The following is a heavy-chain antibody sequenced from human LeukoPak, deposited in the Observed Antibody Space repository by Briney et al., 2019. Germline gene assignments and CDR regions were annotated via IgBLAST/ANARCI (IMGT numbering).Heavy chain of an antibody. V-gene: IGHV4-34*01. CDR2: INHSGST. CDR1: GGSFSGYY. J-gene: IGHJ3*02. Sequence: SETLSLTCAVYGGSFSGYYWSWIRQPPGKGLEWIGEINHSGSTNYNPSLKSRVTISVDTSKNQFSLKLSSVTAADTAVYYCASTPPYYDSSGYPTYDAFDIWGQGTMVTVSS. CDR3: ASTPPYYDSSGYPTYDAFDI. D-gene: IGHD3-22*01.